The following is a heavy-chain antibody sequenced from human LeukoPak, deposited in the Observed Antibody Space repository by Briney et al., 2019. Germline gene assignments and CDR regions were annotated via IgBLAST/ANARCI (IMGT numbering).Heavy chain of an antibody. J-gene: IGHJ4*02. CDR2: ISGSSSYI. D-gene: IGHD2-2*01. Sequence: GGSLRLSCVASGFTFSSYSMNWVRQAPGKGLEWVSSISGSSSYIYYADSVKGRFTISRGNAKNSLYLQMNSLRAEDTAVYYCARGDRDLYCSSTSCYPVLGGQGTLVTVSS. CDR1: GFTFSSYS. V-gene: IGHV3-21*01. CDR3: ARGDRDLYCSSTSCYPVL.